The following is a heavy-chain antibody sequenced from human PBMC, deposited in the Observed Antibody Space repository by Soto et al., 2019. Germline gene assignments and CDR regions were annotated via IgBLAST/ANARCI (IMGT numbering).Heavy chain of an antibody. Sequence: LRLSCAASGFTFSSYEMNWVRQAPGKGLEWVSYISSSGSTIYYADSVKGRFTISRDNAKNSLYLQMNSLRAEDTAVYYCASGPYCSGGSCYSGDYYYGMDVWGQGTTVTVSS. CDR1: GFTFSSYE. CDR3: ASGPYCSGGSCYSGDYYYGMDV. D-gene: IGHD2-15*01. V-gene: IGHV3-48*03. J-gene: IGHJ6*02. CDR2: ISSSGSTI.